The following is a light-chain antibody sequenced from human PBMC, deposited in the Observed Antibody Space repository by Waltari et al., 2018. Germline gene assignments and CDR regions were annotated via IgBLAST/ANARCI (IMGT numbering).Light chain of an antibody. CDR1: QNFRARS. V-gene: IGKV3-20*01. J-gene: IGKJ1*01. CDR2: GTS. CDR3: QQYGDSQT. Sequence: EIVLTQSPGTLSVSPGERATLSCRASQNFRARSVAWYQQKPGQAPRLLMHGTSRRAQGTPDRFSGSGSGTDFTLTIDRLEPEDFAWYYCQQYGDSQTFGQGTKV.